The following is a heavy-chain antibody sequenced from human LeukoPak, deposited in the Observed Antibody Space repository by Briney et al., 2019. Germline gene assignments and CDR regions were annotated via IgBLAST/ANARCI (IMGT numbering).Heavy chain of an antibody. V-gene: IGHV4-34*01. CDR2: ISPGGST. CDR1: GGSFNGQY. CDR3: ARNGRYCDTKCSGDAFDL. J-gene: IGHJ3*01. D-gene: IGHD3-9*01. Sequence: PSETLSLTCAIYGGSFNGQYRSWICQSPGMGLEWIGEISPGGSTIYNPSVKGRVSITLDTSRSQYSLRLTSVTAADTAVYYCARNGRYCDTKCSGDAFDLWGQGRVVVVFS.